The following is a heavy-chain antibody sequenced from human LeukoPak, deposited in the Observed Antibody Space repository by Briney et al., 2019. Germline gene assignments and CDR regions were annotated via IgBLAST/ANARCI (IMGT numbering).Heavy chain of an antibody. J-gene: IGHJ4*02. CDR3: AKSRYGYSYGYYDY. V-gene: IGHV3-23*01. CDR1: GFTFSSYA. Sequence: GGSLRLSCAASGFTFSSYAMSWVRQAPGKGLEWVSAISGSGGSTYYADSVKGRFTISRDNSKNTLYLQMNSLRAEDTAVYYTAKSRYGYSYGYYDYWGQGTLVTVSS. D-gene: IGHD5-18*01. CDR2: ISGSGGST.